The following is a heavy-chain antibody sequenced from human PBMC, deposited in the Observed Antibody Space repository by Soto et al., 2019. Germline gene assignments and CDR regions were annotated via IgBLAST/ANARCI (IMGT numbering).Heavy chain of an antibody. D-gene: IGHD1-26*01. V-gene: IGHV1-8*01. CDR2: MNPNSGNT. Sequence: QVQLVQSGAEVKKPGASVKVSCKASGYTFTSYDINWVRQATGQGLEWMGWMNPNSGNTGYAQKFQGRVTMTRNTSISTAYMELSSLRSEDTAVYYCARVLRSGSYALHPPLRYWGQGTLVTVSS. CDR3: ARVLRSGSYALHPPLRY. CDR1: GYTFTSYD. J-gene: IGHJ4*02.